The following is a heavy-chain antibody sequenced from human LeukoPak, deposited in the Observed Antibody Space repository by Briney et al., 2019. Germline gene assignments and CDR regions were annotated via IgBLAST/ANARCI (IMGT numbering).Heavy chain of an antibody. CDR2: INPNSGGT. D-gene: IGHD3-16*01. Sequence: GASVTVSCKASGYTSTDYYMHWVRQAPGQGLEWMGWINPNSGGTNYAQKFQGRVTMTRDTSISTAYMELSRLRSDDTAVYYCARDWVRYFDLWGRGTLVTVSS. CDR1: GYTSTDYY. CDR3: ARDWVRYFDL. V-gene: IGHV1-2*02. J-gene: IGHJ2*01.